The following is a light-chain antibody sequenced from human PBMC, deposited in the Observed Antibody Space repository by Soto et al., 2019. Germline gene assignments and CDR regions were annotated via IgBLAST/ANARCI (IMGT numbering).Light chain of an antibody. CDR2: DVS. Sequence: QSVLTQPASVSGSPGQSITISCTGTSSDVGGYNYVSWYQQHPGKAPKLMIYDVSNRPSGVSNRFSGSKSGNTASLTISGLQAEDEADDYCSSYTSSSTLEVLGGGTKLTVL. CDR1: SSDVGGYNY. CDR3: SSYTSSSTLEV. V-gene: IGLV2-14*01. J-gene: IGLJ3*02.